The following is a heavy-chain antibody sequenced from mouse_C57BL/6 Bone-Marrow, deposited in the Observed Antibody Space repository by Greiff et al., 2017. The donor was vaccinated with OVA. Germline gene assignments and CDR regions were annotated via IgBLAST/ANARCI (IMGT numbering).Heavy chain of an antibody. CDR1: GYTFTDYY. Sequence: EVQLQQSGPVLVKPGASVKMSCKASGYTFTDYYMNWVKQSHGKSLEWIGVINPYNGGTSYNQKFKGKATLTVDTSSSTAYMELNSLTSEDSAVYYCARGGDYGSLYAMDYWGQGTSVTVSS. J-gene: IGHJ4*01. D-gene: IGHD1-1*01. CDR3: ARGGDYGSLYAMDY. CDR2: INPYNGGT. V-gene: IGHV1-19*01.